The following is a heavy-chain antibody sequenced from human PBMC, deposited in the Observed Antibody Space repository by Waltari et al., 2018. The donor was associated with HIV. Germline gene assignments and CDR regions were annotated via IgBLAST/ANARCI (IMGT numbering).Heavy chain of an antibody. CDR1: GFTFSTYG. CDR3: AREGHYYGSGRFGGDY. Sequence: QVQLVASGGGVVQPGRSLRLPCAASGFTFSTYGLHLVRQGPGKGLEWVAGIWYDGSNKYYADSVKGRLTISRDNSKNTVYLQINRLRAEDTAVYYCAREGHYYGSGRFGGDYWGQGTLVTVSS. V-gene: IGHV3-33*01. J-gene: IGHJ4*02. CDR2: IWYDGSNK. D-gene: IGHD3-10*01.